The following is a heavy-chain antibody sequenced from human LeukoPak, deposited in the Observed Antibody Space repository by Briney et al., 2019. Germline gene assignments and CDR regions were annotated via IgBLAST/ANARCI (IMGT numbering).Heavy chain of an antibody. D-gene: IGHD3-22*01. J-gene: IGHJ4*02. CDR1: GFTFSNYA. CDR2: ISNNGVGT. CDR3: ARAQGSSGSPDY. V-gene: IGHV3-64*01. Sequence: PGGSLRLSCAASGFTFSNYAMFWVRQAPGKGLEYVSAISNNGVGTYYATSVKGRFTISRDNSKNTLYLQVRSLRAEDMAVYYCARAQGSSGSPDYWGQGTLVSVSS.